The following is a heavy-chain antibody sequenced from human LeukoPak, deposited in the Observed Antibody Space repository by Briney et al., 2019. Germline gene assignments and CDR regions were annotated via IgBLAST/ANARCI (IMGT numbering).Heavy chain of an antibody. CDR1: GGSISSGSYY. D-gene: IGHD3-10*01. V-gene: IGHV4-61*02. CDR3: ARDRGILDV. Sequence: TSETLSLTCTVSGGSISSGSYYWSWIRQPAGKGLEWIGRIYTSGSTNYNPSLKSRVTISVDTSKNQFSLKLSSVTAADTAVYYCARDRGILDVWGKGTTVTVSS. CDR2: IYTSGST. J-gene: IGHJ6*04.